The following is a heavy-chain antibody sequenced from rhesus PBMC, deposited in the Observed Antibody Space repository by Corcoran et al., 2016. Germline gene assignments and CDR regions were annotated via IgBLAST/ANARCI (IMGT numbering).Heavy chain of an antibody. D-gene: IGHD2-2*01. CDR1: GGSVSRSNW. CDR2: ISGSSGST. Sequence: QVQLQESGPGLVKPSETLSLTCAVSGGSVSRSNWWSWIRQPPGKGLEWIGYISGSSGSTYYNPSLKSRVTISTDTSKNQFSLKLSSVTAADTAVYYCARYCTSTTCYAQKSFDYWGQGVLVTVSS. J-gene: IGHJ4*01. CDR3: ARYCTSTTCYAQKSFDY. V-gene: IGHV4-65*01.